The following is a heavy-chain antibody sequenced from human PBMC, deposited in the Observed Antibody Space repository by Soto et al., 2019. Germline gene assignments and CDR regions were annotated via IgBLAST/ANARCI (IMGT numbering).Heavy chain of an antibody. CDR2: INPSGGST. Sequence: QVQLVQSGAEVKKPGASVKVSCKASGYTFTSYYMHWVRQAPGQGLEWMGIINPSGGSTSYAQKFQGRVTMTRDTSTSTVYMELSSLRSEDTAVYYCARADLSWGSYPEGWFDPWGQGTLVTVSS. J-gene: IGHJ5*02. V-gene: IGHV1-46*01. CDR3: ARADLSWGSYPEGWFDP. CDR1: GYTFTSYY. D-gene: IGHD3-16*02.